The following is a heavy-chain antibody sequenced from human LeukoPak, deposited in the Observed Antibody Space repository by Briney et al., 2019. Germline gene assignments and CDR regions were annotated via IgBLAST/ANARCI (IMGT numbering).Heavy chain of an antibody. CDR3: ARDQAAAGTVNVWFDP. Sequence: ASVKVSCKASGYTFTSYYMHWVRQAPGQGLEWMGIINPSGGSTSYAQKFRGRVTMTRDTSTSTVYMELSSLRSEDTAVYYCARDQAAAGTVNVWFDPWGQGTLVTVSS. D-gene: IGHD6-13*01. J-gene: IGHJ5*02. CDR1: GYTFTSYY. CDR2: INPSGGST. V-gene: IGHV1-46*01.